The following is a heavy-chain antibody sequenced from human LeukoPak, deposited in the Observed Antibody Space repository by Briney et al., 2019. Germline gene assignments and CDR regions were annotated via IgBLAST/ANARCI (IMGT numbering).Heavy chain of an antibody. Sequence: GGSLRLSCAASGFTFNTYAMSWVRQAPGKGLEWVSSIGGGGGTYYADSLKGRFTISRGNSKNTLYLQMNSLRAEDTAVYYCAKGNSGYNSGYYYHFFDYWGQGTLVTVSS. D-gene: IGHD5-12*01. CDR2: IGGGGGT. CDR1: GFTFNTYA. V-gene: IGHV3-23*01. J-gene: IGHJ4*02. CDR3: AKGNSGYNSGYYYHFFDY.